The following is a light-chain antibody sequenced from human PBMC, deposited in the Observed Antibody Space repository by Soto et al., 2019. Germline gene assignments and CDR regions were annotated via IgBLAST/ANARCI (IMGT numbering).Light chain of an antibody. V-gene: IGKV1-17*01. CDR1: QGIGND. J-gene: IGKJ1*01. CDR3: LQHNTYPLT. Sequence: DIQMTQSPSSLSASVGDRVTITCRASQGIGNDLGWYQQKPGKAPKRLIYATSSLQSGVSSRFSGSGSGTEFTLTISSVQPEDFAAYYCLQHNTYPLTFGQGTKVESK. CDR2: ATS.